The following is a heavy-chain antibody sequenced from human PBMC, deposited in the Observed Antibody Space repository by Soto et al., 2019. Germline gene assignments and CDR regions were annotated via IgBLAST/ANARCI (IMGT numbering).Heavy chain of an antibody. D-gene: IGHD3-16*02. CDR3: ARSHKYYDYVWGSYRYYAFDI. Sequence: QVQLVRSGAEVKKPGSSVKVSCKASGGTFSSYAISWVRQAPGQGLEWMGGIIPIFGTANYAQKFQGRVTITADESTSTAYMELSSLRSEDTAVYYCARSHKYYDYVWGSYRYYAFDIWGQGTMVTVSS. V-gene: IGHV1-69*01. CDR1: GGTFSSYA. CDR2: IIPIFGTA. J-gene: IGHJ3*02.